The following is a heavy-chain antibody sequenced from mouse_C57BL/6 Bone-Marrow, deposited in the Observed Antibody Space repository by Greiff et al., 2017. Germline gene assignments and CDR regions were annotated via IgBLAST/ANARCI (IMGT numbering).Heavy chain of an antibody. CDR1: GYTFTDYY. CDR3: ARVWSLGDY. Sequence: EVQLQQSGPVLVKPGASVKMSCKASGYTFTDYYMNWVKQSHGKSLEWVGVINPYNGGTSYNQKFKGKATLTVDKSSSTAYMELNSLTSEDSAVYYCARVWSLGDYWGQGTTLTVSS. CDR2: INPYNGGT. V-gene: IGHV1-19*01. D-gene: IGHD2-10*02. J-gene: IGHJ2*01.